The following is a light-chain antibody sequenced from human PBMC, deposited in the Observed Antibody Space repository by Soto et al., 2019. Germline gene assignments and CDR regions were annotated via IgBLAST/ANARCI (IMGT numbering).Light chain of an antibody. V-gene: IGKV3-20*01. CDR2: GAS. J-gene: IGKJ3*01. CDR1: QSVSSSY. Sequence: VLTQSPGTLSLSPGERATLSCRASQSVSSSYLAWYQQKPGQAPRLLISGASNRATGIPDRFSGSGSGTDFTLTISRLEPEDVAVYYCQQYGTSPFTFGPGTKVDIK. CDR3: QQYGTSPFT.